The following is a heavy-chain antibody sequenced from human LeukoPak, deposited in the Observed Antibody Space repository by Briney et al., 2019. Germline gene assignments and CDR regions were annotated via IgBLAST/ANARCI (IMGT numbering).Heavy chain of an antibody. V-gene: IGHV4-38-2*02. CDR2: IYHTGST. Sequence: SETLSLTCTVSGYSISSGYYWGWIRQPPGKGLEWIGSIYHTGSTYYNPSLKSRVTISVDTSKNLFSLKLSSVTAADTAVYYCARVSTGPTDNYYFDYWGQGTLVTVPS. CDR3: ARVSTGPTDNYYFDY. J-gene: IGHJ4*02. CDR1: GYSISSGYY. D-gene: IGHD1-20*01.